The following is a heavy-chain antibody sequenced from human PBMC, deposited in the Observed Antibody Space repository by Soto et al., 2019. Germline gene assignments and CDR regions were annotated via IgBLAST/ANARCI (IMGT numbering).Heavy chain of an antibody. J-gene: IGHJ4*02. CDR3: AMRYGSCFDY. CDR2: IYYSGST. D-gene: IGHD3-10*01. Sequence: QVQLQESGPGLVKPSETLSLTCTVSGGSISSYYWSWIRQPPGKGLEWIGYIYYSGSTNYNPSLKSRVTISVDTSKNQFSLKLSSVTAAYTAVYYCAMRYGSCFDYWGQGTLVTVSS. V-gene: IGHV4-59*08. CDR1: GGSISSYY.